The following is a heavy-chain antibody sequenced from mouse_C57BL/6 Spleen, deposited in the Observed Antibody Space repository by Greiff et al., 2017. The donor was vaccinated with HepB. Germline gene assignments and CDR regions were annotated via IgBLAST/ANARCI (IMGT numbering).Heavy chain of an antibody. J-gene: IGHJ1*03. CDR2: IYPRDGST. D-gene: IGHD2-3*01. CDR1: GYTFTSYD. CDR3: AREDGYWYFDV. V-gene: IGHV1-85*01. Sequence: QVQLKESGPELVKPGASVKLSCKASGYTFTSYDINWVKQRPGQGLEWIGWIYPRDGSTKYNEKFKGKATLTVDTSSSTAYMELHSLTSEDSAVYFCAREDGYWYFDVWGTGTTVTVSS.